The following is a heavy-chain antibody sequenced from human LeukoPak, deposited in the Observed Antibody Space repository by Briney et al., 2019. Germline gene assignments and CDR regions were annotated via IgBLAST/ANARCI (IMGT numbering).Heavy chain of an antibody. Sequence: TGGSLRLSCAASGFTFSSYAMHWVRRAPGKGLEYVSAISSNGGSTYYANSVKGRFTISRDNSKNTLYLQMGSLRAEGMAVYYCAREDTRSGGWYFDLWGRGTLVTVSS. CDR2: ISSNGGST. J-gene: IGHJ2*01. CDR3: AREDTRSGGWYFDL. V-gene: IGHV3-64*01. D-gene: IGHD1-26*01. CDR1: GFTFSSYA.